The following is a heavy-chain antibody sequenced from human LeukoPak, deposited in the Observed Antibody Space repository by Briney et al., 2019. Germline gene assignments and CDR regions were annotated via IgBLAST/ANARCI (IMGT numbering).Heavy chain of an antibody. CDR3: ARTYGDYDYYYGMDV. CDR2: IDSCGST. V-gene: IGHV3-66*01. Sequence: GGSLRLSCAASGITVSSHYMTWVRQAPGKGLEWVSVIDSCGSTNSADSVKCRFSVSRDNSKNTLYLQMNSLRVEDTAVYYCARTYGDYDYYYGMDVWGQGTTVTVSS. CDR1: GITVSSHY. D-gene: IGHD4-17*01. J-gene: IGHJ6*01.